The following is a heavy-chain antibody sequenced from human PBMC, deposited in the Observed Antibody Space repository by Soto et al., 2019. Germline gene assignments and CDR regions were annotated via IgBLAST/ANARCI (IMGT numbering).Heavy chain of an antibody. CDR3: TNRYSYGSLDI. D-gene: IGHD5-18*01. J-gene: IGHJ3*02. Sequence: GGSLRLSCAASGFTFSNAWMSWVRQAPGKGLEWVGRIKSKTDGGTTEYAAPVKGRFTISRDDSKNTLYLQMNSLKTEGTAVYYCTNRYSYGSLDIWGQGTMVTVSS. V-gene: IGHV3-15*01. CDR2: IKSKTDGGTT. CDR1: GFTFSNAW.